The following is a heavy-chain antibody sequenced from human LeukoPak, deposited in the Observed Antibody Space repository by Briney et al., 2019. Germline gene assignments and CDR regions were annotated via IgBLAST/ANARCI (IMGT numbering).Heavy chain of an antibody. J-gene: IGHJ4*02. CDR1: GLTVSSNY. D-gene: IGHD3-10*01. V-gene: IGHV3-66*01. CDR2: IYSGGST. CDR3: GSRPPGGVRGLISRDY. Sequence: GGSLRLSCAASGLTVSSNYMSWARQAPGKGLEWVSVIYSGGSTYYADSVKNRFTISRDNSKNTLYLQMNSLRAEDTAVYYCGSRPPGGVRGLISRDYWGQGTLVTVSS.